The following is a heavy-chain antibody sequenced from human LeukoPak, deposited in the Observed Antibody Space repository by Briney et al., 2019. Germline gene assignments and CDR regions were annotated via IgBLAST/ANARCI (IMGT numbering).Heavy chain of an antibody. J-gene: IGHJ6*03. CDR2: IYYSGST. D-gene: IGHD1-14*01. Sequence: SETLSLTCTVSGGSLSSYYLSWMRQPPGKGLEWIGYIYYSGSTNYNRTLKSRVTISVDTSKNQITLKLSSVTAADTAVYYCARDRTTLTTYYMDVWGKGTTVTVSS. V-gene: IGHV4-59*01. CDR1: GGSLSSYY. CDR3: ARDRTTLTTYYMDV.